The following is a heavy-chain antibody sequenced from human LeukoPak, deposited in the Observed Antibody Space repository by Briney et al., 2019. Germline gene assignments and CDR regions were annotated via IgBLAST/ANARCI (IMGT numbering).Heavy chain of an antibody. CDR1: GYTFTGYY. J-gene: IGHJ5*02. CDR3: ARDLYDYVWGSYRYPWFDP. V-gene: IGHV1-2*02. Sequence: ASVKVSCKASGYTFTGYYMHWVRQAPGQGLEWMGWINPNSGGTNYAQKFQGRVTMTRDTSISTAYMELSRLRSDDTAVYYCARDLYDYVWGSYRYPWFDPWGQGTLVTVSS. D-gene: IGHD3-16*02. CDR2: INPNSGGT.